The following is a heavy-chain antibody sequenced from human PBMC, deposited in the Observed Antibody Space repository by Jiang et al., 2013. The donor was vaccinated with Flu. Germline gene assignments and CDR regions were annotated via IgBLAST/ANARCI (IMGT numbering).Heavy chain of an antibody. J-gene: IGHJ4*02. D-gene: IGHD6-13*01. CDR1: GFTFSSYA. CDR2: ISYDGSNK. CDR3: ARDSSSWYPTYFDY. V-gene: IGHV3-30*04. Sequence: AASGFTFSSYAMHWVRQAPGKGLEWVAVISYDGSNKYYADSVKGRFTISRDNSKNTLYLQMNSLRAEDTAVYYCARDSSSWYPTYFDYWGQGTLVTVSS.